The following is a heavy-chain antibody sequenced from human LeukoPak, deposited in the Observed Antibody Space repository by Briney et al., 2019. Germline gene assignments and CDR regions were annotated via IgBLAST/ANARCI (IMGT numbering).Heavy chain of an antibody. D-gene: IGHD6-13*01. CDR2: MNPNSGNT. CDR3: ARAGAAADWFDP. J-gene: IGHJ5*02. V-gene: IGHV1-8*01. CDR1: GYTFTSYD. Sequence: ASVKVSCKASGYTFTSYDINWVRQATGQGLEWMGLMNPNSGNTGYAQKFQGRVTMNRNTSISTAYMELSSLRSEDTAVYYCARAGAAADWFDPWGQGTLVTVSS.